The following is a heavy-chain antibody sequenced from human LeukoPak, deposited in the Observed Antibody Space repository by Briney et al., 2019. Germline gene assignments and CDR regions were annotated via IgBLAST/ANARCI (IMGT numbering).Heavy chain of an antibody. V-gene: IGHV3-23*01. CDR3: AKDRAGAN. CDR2: ISGSGNVT. CDR1: GFTFAKYA. Sequence: GGSLRLSCVGSGFTFAKYAMTWVREAPGKGLEWVSVISGSGNVTYYSESVKGRFTISRDNSKRTLYLQMDSLRADDTAIYYCAKDRAGANWGQGTLVLVSS. J-gene: IGHJ4*02.